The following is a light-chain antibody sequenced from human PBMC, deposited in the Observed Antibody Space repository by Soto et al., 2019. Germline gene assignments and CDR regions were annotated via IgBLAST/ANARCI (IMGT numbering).Light chain of an antibody. V-gene: IGKV1-33*01. CDR1: QHISEY. CDR2: DAS. Sequence: DIQMTQSPSSLSASVGDRVTITCQASQHISEYLNWYQYKPGRAPKLLISDASTLKTGVPSRFSGSGSGTYYTFTINSLQPEDFATYYCQQYENFPLTFGGGTKVEI. J-gene: IGKJ4*01. CDR3: QQYENFPLT.